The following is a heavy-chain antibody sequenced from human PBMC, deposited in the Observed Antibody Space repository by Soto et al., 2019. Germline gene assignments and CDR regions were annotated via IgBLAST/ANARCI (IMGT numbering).Heavy chain of an antibody. CDR1: GFTFSSYA. CDR2: LSGSGTST. Sequence: PGGSLRLSCAASGFTFSSYAMSWVRQAPGKGLEWVSGLSGSGTSTYYADSVKGRFTISRDNSRDTLFLQMNSLTADDTAVYYCAKATTNGGWFNPFDSWGQGAPVTVSS. D-gene: IGHD6-19*01. J-gene: IGHJ4*02. V-gene: IGHV3-23*01. CDR3: AKATTNGGWFNPFDS.